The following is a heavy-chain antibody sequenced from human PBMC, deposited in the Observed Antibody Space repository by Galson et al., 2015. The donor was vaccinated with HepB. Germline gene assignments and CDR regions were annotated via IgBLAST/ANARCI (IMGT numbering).Heavy chain of an antibody. Sequence: LSLTCAVYGGFFSNDHWSWIRQPPGKGLEWIGEINHSGTTSYNPSLKSRVTISVGTSKRRFSLNLTSMTAADTAVYYCARQDWNYEDYYYYGMDVWGQGTTVTVSS. CDR2: INHSGTT. CDR3: ARQDWNYEDYYYYGMDV. J-gene: IGHJ6*02. V-gene: IGHV4-34*01. D-gene: IGHD1-7*01. CDR1: GGFFSNDH.